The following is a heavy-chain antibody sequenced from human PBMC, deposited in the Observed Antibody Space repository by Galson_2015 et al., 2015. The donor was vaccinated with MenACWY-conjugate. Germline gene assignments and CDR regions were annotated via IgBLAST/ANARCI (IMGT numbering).Heavy chain of an antibody. V-gene: IGHV3-11*05. CDR1: GFTFGDFY. Sequence: SLRLSCAASGFTFGDFYMSWIRQAPGKGLEWVSHISGSSTYTKYADSVKGRFTISRDNAKNSLSLQINSLRAEDTAVYYCARDVTSAGKIDYWGHGTLVTVSS. CDR3: ARDVTSAGKIDY. J-gene: IGHJ4*03. D-gene: IGHD6-13*01. CDR2: ISGSSTYT.